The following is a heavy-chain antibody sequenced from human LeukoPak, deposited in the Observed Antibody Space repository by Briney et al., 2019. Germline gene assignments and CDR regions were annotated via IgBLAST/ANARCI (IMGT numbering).Heavy chain of an antibody. J-gene: IGHJ4*02. V-gene: IGHV4-38-2*01. Sequence: SETLSLTFAVSGHFISSGYYWGWIWQPPGKGLEWIGSIYHSGSTYYNPSLKSRVTISLDTSKNQFSLKLSSVTAADTAVYYCARAGYGSGSYGFYFDYWGQGTLVTVSS. CDR1: GHFISSGYY. CDR2: IYHSGST. CDR3: ARAGYGSGSYGFYFDY. D-gene: IGHD3-10*01.